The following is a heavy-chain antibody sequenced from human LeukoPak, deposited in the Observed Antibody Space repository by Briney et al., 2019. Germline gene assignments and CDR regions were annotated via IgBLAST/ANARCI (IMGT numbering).Heavy chain of an antibody. V-gene: IGHV4-61*05. Sequence: SETLSLTCTVSGGSISSSSYYWGWIRQPPGKGLEWIGYIYYSGNTNYNPSLKSRVTISVDRSKNQFSLKLSSVTAADTAIYYCAKGDPTFLFWYFDLWGRGTLVTVSS. D-gene: IGHD3-16*01. CDR3: AKGDPTFLFWYFDL. CDR2: IYYSGNT. CDR1: GGSISSSSYY. J-gene: IGHJ2*01.